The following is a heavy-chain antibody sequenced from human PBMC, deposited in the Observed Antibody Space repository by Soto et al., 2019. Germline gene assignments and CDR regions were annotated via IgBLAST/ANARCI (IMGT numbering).Heavy chain of an antibody. V-gene: IGHV1-3*01. CDR3: ARGIATGQLDP. CDR2: INPDNGNT. D-gene: IGHD2-15*01. Sequence: ASVKVSCKASGYTFTRYTMNWVRQAPGQRLEWMGWINPDNGNTKSSQKFQDRVVITRDTSASTAYMDLSSLRSEDTAVYYCARGIATGQLDPWGQGTLVTVSS. J-gene: IGHJ5*02. CDR1: GYTFTRYT.